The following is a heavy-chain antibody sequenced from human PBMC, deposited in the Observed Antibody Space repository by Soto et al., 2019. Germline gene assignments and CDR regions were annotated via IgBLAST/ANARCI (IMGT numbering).Heavy chain of an antibody. V-gene: IGHV1-3*01. CDR3: ARGIATGQLDP. CDR2: INPDNGNT. D-gene: IGHD2-15*01. Sequence: ASVKVSCKASGYTFTRYTMNWVRQAPGQRLEWMGWINPDNGNTKSSQKFQDRVVITRDTSASTAYMDLSSLRSEDTAVYYCARGIATGQLDPWGQGTLVTVSS. J-gene: IGHJ5*02. CDR1: GYTFTRYT.